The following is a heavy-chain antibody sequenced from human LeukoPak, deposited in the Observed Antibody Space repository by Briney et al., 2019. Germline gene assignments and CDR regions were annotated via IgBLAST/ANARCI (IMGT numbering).Heavy chain of an antibody. CDR2: ISYDGSNK. D-gene: IGHD2-2*01. J-gene: IGHJ4*02. Sequence: SCKASGGTFSSNAMHWVRQAPGKGLEWVAVISYDGSNKYYADSVKGRFTISRDNSKDTLYLQMNSLRAEDTALYYCASGYCGRTTCSPPFDYWGQGTLVTVSS. V-gene: IGHV3-30-3*01. CDR3: ASGYCGRTTCSPPFDY. CDR1: GGTFSSNA.